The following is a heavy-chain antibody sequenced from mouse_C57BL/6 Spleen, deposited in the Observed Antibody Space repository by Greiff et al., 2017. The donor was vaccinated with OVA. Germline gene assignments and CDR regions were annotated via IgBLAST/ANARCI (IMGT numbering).Heavy chain of an antibody. Sequence: EVQGVESGGDLVKPGGSLKLSCAASGFTFSSYGMSWVRQTPDKRLEWVATISSGGSYTYYPDSVKGRFTISRDNAKNTLYLQMSSLKSEDTAMYYCARHGGTEYFDYWGQGTTLTVSS. CDR3: ARHGGTEYFDY. D-gene: IGHD3-3*01. J-gene: IGHJ2*01. CDR1: GFTFSSYG. CDR2: ISSGGSYT. V-gene: IGHV5-6*01.